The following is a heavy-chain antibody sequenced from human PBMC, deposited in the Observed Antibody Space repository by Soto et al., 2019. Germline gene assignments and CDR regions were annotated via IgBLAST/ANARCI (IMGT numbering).Heavy chain of an antibody. J-gene: IGHJ5*02. Sequence: QVQLVQSGAEVKEPGAALSLSCKASGYTFISYYVHWVRQAPGQGLEWMGMINPRDGDTTYAQKFRGRVTTTSETSTTTGYVEVNSLKSDDSAVYYCARGYPSSTELGWLDPWGKETLVTVSS. D-gene: IGHD2-2*01. CDR1: GYTFISYY. CDR3: ARGYPSSTELGWLDP. CDR2: INPRDGDT. V-gene: IGHV1-46*01.